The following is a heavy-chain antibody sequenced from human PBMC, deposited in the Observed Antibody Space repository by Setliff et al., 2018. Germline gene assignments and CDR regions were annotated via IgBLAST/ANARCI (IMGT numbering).Heavy chain of an antibody. CDR2: ISGYNGNT. CDR3: SRLVRYCTTTSCQGASGAEL. Sequence: ASVKVSCKASGYTFSNYGITWVRQAPGQGLEWMGWISGYNGNTKYAQKLQGRVTMTTDTSTSTAYLELRSLTSDDTAVYYCSRLVRYCTTTSCQGASGAELWGQGTLVTASS. D-gene: IGHD2-2*01. J-gene: IGHJ4*02. V-gene: IGHV1-18*01. CDR1: GYTFSNYG.